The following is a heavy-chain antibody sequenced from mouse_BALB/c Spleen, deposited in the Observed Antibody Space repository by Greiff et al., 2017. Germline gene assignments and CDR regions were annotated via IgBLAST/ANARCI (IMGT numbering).Heavy chain of an antibody. J-gene: IGHJ4*01. CDR3: AIPYYRYETPYAMDY. V-gene: IGHV5-17*02. CDR1: GFTFSSFG. D-gene: IGHD2-14*01. Sequence: DVMLVESGGGLVQPGGSRKLSCAASGFTFSSFGMHWVRQAPEKGLEWVAYISSGSSTIYYADTVKGRFTISRDNPKNTLFLQMTSLRSEDTAMYYCAIPYYRYETPYAMDYWGQGTSVTVSS. CDR2: ISSGSSTI.